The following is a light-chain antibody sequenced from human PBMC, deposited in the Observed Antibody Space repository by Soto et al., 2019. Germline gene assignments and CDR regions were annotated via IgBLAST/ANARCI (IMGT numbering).Light chain of an antibody. CDR1: GSDVGGYNY. CDR2: DVS. V-gene: IGLV2-11*01. CDR3: SAYAGSNNPVV. J-gene: IGLJ2*01. Sequence: QTVVTQPRSVSGSPGQSVTISCTGTGSDVGGYNYVSWYQQHPGKAPKLMIYDVSERPSGVPDRFSGSKSGNTASLPVSGLQAEDEDDYYCSAYAGSNNPVVFGGGTKLTVL.